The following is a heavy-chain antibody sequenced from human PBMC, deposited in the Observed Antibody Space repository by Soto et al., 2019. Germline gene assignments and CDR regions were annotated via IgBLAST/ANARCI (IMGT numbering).Heavy chain of an antibody. CDR1: GGSISSSNW. J-gene: IGHJ6*02. CDR2: IYHSGST. Sequence: SETLSLTCAVSGGSISSSNWWSWVRQPPGKGLEWIGEIYHSGSTNYNPSLKSRVTISVDKSKNQFSLKLSSVTAADTAVYYCARTALYTYYYYGMDVWGQGTTVTVSS. V-gene: IGHV4-4*02. D-gene: IGHD3-16*01. CDR3: ARTALYTYYYYGMDV.